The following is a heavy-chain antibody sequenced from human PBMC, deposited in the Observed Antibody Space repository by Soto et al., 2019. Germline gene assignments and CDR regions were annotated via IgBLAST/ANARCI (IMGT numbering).Heavy chain of an antibody. Sequence: GGSLRLSCAASGFTFSSYGMHWVRQAPGKGLEWVAVISYDGSNKYCADSVKGRFTISRDNSKNTLYLQMNSLRAEDTAVYYCAKGGRRGRYYYYYGMDVWGQGTTVTVSS. D-gene: IGHD3-16*01. CDR2: ISYDGSNK. CDR1: GFTFSSYG. V-gene: IGHV3-30*18. CDR3: AKGGRRGRYYYYYGMDV. J-gene: IGHJ6*02.